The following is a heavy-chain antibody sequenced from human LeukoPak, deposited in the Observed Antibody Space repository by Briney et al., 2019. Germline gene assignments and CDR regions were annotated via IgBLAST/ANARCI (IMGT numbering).Heavy chain of an antibody. CDR3: ASRSVAGTLSYFDY. V-gene: IGHV3-30-3*01. J-gene: IGHJ4*02. D-gene: IGHD6-19*01. CDR1: GFTFSSYA. Sequence: GRSLRLSCAASGFTFSSYAMHWVRQAPGKGLEWVAVISYDGSNKYYADSVKGRFTISRDNSKNTLYLQMNSLRAEGTAVYYCASRSVAGTLSYFDYWGQGTLVTVSS. CDR2: ISYDGSNK.